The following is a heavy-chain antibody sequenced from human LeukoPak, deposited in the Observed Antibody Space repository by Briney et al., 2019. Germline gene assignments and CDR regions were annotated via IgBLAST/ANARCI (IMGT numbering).Heavy chain of an antibody. Sequence: ASVKVSCKASGYTFNNYDINWVRQAPGQGLEWMGWMNPNSGNTGYAQKFQGRFTLTRETFISTAYMELSSLRSDDTAVYYCVRAMAPFDTFNYQYAMDVWGQGTMVTVSS. D-gene: IGHD5-24*01. CDR2: MNPNSGNT. J-gene: IGHJ6*02. V-gene: IGHV1-8*01. CDR1: GYTFNNYD. CDR3: VRAMAPFDTFNYQYAMDV.